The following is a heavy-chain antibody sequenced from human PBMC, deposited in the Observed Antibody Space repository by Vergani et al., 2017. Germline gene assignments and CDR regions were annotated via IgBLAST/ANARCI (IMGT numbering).Heavy chain of an antibody. D-gene: IGHD4-17*01. V-gene: IGHV3-30*18. Sequence: VQLVESGGGVVQPGRSLRLSCATSGFTFSSYGMHWVRQAPGKGLEWVAVISYDGSNKYYADSVKGRFTISRDNSKNTLYLQMNSLRAEDTAVYYCAKDLMVTTLRYYYYYMDVWGKGTTVTVSS. CDR1: GFTFSSYG. CDR2: ISYDGSNK. CDR3: AKDLMVTTLRYYYYYMDV. J-gene: IGHJ6*03.